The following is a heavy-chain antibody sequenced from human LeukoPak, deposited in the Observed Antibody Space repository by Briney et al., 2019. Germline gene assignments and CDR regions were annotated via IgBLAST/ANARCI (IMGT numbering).Heavy chain of an antibody. CDR2: ISSSGSYI. CDR1: GDSITSGIYY. J-gene: IGHJ4*02. Sequence: PSETLSLTCTVSGDSITSGIYYWGWVRQAPGKGLEWVSSISSSGSYIYYADSVKGRFTISRDNAKNSLYLQMNSLRAEDTAVYYCAREIFWSGYYSNLHFDYWGQGTLVTVSS. V-gene: IGHV3-21*01. D-gene: IGHD3-3*01. CDR3: AREIFWSGYYSNLHFDY.